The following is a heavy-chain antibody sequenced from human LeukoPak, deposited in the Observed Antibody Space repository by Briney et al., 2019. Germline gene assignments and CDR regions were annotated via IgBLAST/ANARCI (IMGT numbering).Heavy chain of an antibody. CDR2: ISGSSGST. Sequence: PGGSLRLSCAASGFTFSSYAMSWVRQAPGKGLEWVSAISGSSGSTYYADSVKGRFTVSRDDSKSTLYLQMNSLRAEDTAVYYCAKDRESLWFGELPYFDYWGQGTLVTVSS. J-gene: IGHJ4*02. CDR1: GFTFSSYA. V-gene: IGHV3-23*01. D-gene: IGHD3-10*01. CDR3: AKDRESLWFGELPYFDY.